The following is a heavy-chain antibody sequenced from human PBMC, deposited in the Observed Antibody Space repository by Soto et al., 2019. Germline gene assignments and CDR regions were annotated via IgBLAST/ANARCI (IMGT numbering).Heavy chain of an antibody. CDR2: ISYDGSNK. D-gene: IGHD3-10*01. J-gene: IGHJ4*02. V-gene: IGHV3-30*18. CDR1: GFTFSSYG. CDR3: AKDHSWFGDNNFDY. Sequence: PGGPLRLSCAASGFTFSSYGMHWVRQAPGKGLEWVAVISYDGSNKYYADSVKGRFTISRDNSKNTLYLQMNSLRAEDTAVYYCAKDHSWFGDNNFDYWGQGTLVTVSS.